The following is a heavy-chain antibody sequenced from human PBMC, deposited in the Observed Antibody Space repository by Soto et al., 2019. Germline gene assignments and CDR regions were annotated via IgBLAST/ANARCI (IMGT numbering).Heavy chain of an antibody. Sequence: GGSLRVSCAASGFIFTRYWRTWVSQAPGKGPEWVANIKHDGSEKYYVDSVKGRFTISRDNAKKSLYLQMNSLRPADTAMYYCSGGVGDAFWGQGTLVTVSS. J-gene: IGHJ4*02. CDR3: SGGVGDAF. V-gene: IGHV3-7*04. CDR2: IKHDGSEK. D-gene: IGHD1-26*01. CDR1: GFIFTRYW.